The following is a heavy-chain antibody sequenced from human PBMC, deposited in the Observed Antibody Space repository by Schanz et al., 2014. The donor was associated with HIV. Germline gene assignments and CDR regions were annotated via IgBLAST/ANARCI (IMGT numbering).Heavy chain of an antibody. D-gene: IGHD4-17*01. CDR1: GFTFSNFG. Sequence: QVQLVESGGGVVQPGMSLTLSCAASGFTFSNFGMHWVRQAPGKGLEWVALISYDGSNKYYSDSVKGRFTISRDNSRNTLYLQMNSLRAEDTAVYYCAKGGFYGDYVSYYYGLDVWGQGTTVTVSS. J-gene: IGHJ6*02. V-gene: IGHV3-30*18. CDR2: ISYDGSNK. CDR3: AKGGFYGDYVSYYYGLDV.